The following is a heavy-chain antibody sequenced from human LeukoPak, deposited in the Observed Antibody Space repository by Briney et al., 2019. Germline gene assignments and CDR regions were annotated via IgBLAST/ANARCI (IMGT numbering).Heavy chain of an antibody. CDR2: ISYDGSNK. Sequence: GGSLRLSCAASGLTFSSYAMHWVRQAPGKGLEWVAVISYDGSNKYYADSVKGRFTFSGDKSKNTLYLQMNSLRPEDTAFYYCARGPGPIAGAKNPFHIWGQGTMVTVSS. V-gene: IGHV3-30*01. CDR3: ARGPGPIAGAKNPFHI. D-gene: IGHD1-26*01. J-gene: IGHJ3*02. CDR1: GLTFSSYA.